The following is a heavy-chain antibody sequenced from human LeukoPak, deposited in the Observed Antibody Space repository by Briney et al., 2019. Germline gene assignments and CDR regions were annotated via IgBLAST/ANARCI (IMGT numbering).Heavy chain of an antibody. CDR2: INPNSGGT. J-gene: IGHJ4*02. CDR1: GRTFTISA. V-gene: IGHV1-2*02. CDR3: ARWSSGWTGFDY. D-gene: IGHD6-19*01. Sequence: GASVTVSCTASGRTFTISAISWVRQAPGQGREWMGWINPNSGGTNYAQKFQGRVTMTRDTSISTAYMELSRLRSDDTAVYYCARWSSGWTGFDYWGQGTLVTVSS.